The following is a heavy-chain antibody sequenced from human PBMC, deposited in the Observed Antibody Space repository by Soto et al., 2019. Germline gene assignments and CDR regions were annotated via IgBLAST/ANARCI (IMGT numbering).Heavy chain of an antibody. CDR3: VRGRAVLATTGRYNGFDP. Sequence: QVQVVQSGAEVKEPGASVKVSCKASGYTFNTYGITWVRQAPGQGLEWMGWISVYNGDTNYAQNLQGRVTMTTGTSTSTAYMELKSLTFDDTAVSYCVRGRAVLATTGRYNGFDPWGQGTRVTVSS. CDR2: ISVYNGDT. CDR1: GYTFNTYG. J-gene: IGHJ5*02. D-gene: IGHD3-10*01. V-gene: IGHV1-18*01.